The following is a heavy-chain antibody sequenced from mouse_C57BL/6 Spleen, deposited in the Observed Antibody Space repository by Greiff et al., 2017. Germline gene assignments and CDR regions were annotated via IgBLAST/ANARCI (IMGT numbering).Heavy chain of an antibody. V-gene: IGHV3-6*01. CDR3: ARRGDYTGAMDD. J-gene: IGHJ4*01. CDR2: ISYDGST. Sequence: EVKLVESGPGLVKPSQSLSLTCSVTGYSITSGYYWNWIRQFPGNKLEWMGYISYDGSTNYNPSLKNRTSITGDTSKNQVYLNLNTVTTEDTATYYCARRGDYTGAMDDWGQGTTVT. D-gene: IGHD2-4*01. CDR1: GYSITSGYY.